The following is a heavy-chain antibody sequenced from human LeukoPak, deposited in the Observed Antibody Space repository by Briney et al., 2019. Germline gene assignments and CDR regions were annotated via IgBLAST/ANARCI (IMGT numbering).Heavy chain of an antibody. V-gene: IGHV3-30*03. J-gene: IGHJ4*02. D-gene: IGHD4-23*01. CDR3: ARSETTVVTPEVSYFDY. CDR1: GFTFSSYG. Sequence: GGSLRLSCAASGFTFSSYGMHWVRQAPGKGLEWVAVISYDGSNKYYADSVKGRFTISRDNSKNTLYLQMNSLRAEDTAVYYCARSETTVVTPEVSYFDYWGQGTLVTVSS. CDR2: ISYDGSNK.